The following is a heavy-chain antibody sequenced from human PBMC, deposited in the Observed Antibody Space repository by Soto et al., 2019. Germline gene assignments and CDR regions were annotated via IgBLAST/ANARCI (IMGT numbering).Heavy chain of an antibody. CDR1: GYTFTSYY. CDR3: ASSRITMVPYGMDV. V-gene: IGHV1-3*01. D-gene: IGHD3-10*01. J-gene: IGHJ6*04. CDR2: ISAYNGNT. Sequence: ASVKVSCKASGYTFTSYYMHWVRQAPGQGLEWMGWISAYNGNTKYSQKFQGRVTITRDTSASTAYMELSSLRSEDTAVYYCASSRITMVPYGMDVWGRGTTVTVSS.